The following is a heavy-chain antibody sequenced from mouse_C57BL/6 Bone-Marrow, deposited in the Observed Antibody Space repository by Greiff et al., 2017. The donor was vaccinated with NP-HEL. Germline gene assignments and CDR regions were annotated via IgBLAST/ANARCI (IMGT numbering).Heavy chain of an antibody. CDR2: IYPSDSET. V-gene: IGHV1-61*01. D-gene: IGHD2-3*01. CDR1: GYTFISYW. CDR3: ARFGYYPYYAMDY. Sequence: QVQLQQPGAELVRPGSSVKLSCKASGYTFISYWMDWVKQRPGQGLEWIGNIYPSDSETHYNQKFKDKATLTVDKSSSTAYMQLSSLTSEDSAVYYCARFGYYPYYAMDYWGQGTSVTVSS. J-gene: IGHJ4*01.